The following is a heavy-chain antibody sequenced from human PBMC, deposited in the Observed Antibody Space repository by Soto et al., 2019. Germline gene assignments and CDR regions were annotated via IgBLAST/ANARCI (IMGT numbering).Heavy chain of an antibody. CDR1: GGSISSGGYY. D-gene: IGHD6-13*01. CDR3: ARVFSDSSSFFDP. CDR2: IYYSGST. J-gene: IGHJ5*02. Sequence: SETLSLTCTVSGGSISSGGYYWSWIRQHPGKGLEWIGYIYYSGSTDYNPSLKSRVTISVDTSKNQFSLKLSSVTAADTAVYYCARVFSDSSSFFDPWGQGTLVTVSS. V-gene: IGHV4-31*03.